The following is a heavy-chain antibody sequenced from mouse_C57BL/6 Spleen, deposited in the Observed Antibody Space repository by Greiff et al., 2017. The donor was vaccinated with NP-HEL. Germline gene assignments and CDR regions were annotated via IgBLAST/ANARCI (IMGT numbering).Heavy chain of an antibody. CDR1: GYSITSGYD. V-gene: IGHV3-1*01. CDR2: ISYSGST. Sequence: EVQLQQSGPGMVKPSQSLSLTCTVTGYSITSGYDWHWIRHFPGNKLEWMGYISYSGSTNYNPSLKSRISITHDTSKNHFFLKLNSVTTEDTATYYCARGYGPWYFDVWGTGTTVTVSS. J-gene: IGHJ1*03. D-gene: IGHD1-2*01. CDR3: ARGYGPWYFDV.